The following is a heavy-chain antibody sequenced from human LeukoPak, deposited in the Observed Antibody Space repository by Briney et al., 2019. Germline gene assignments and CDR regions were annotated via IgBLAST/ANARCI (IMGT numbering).Heavy chain of an antibody. CDR2: IYHSGST. Sequence: SETLSRTCTVSGGSISSSSYYWGWIRQPPGKGLEWIGSIYHSGSTNYNPSLKSRVTISVDKSKNQFSLKLSSVTAADTAVYYCARENVAVAGTGHFDYWGQGTLVTVSS. J-gene: IGHJ4*02. D-gene: IGHD6-19*01. CDR3: ARENVAVAGTGHFDY. V-gene: IGHV4-39*07. CDR1: GGSISSSSYY.